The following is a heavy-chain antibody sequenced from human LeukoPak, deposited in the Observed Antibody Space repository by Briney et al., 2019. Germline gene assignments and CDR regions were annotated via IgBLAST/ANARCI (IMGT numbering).Heavy chain of an antibody. CDR2: ISSSGSYT. CDR3: ARTVGRGPGGHFDY. Sequence: GGSLRLSSAAYGLSYSDSYMTWIRQAPGKGLGWVSYISSSGSYTNYADSVQGRFTVSRDNAKNSLFLHMTSLRAEDTAVYYCARTVGRGPGGHFDYWGQGTLVIVSS. D-gene: IGHD3-10*01. J-gene: IGHJ4*02. V-gene: IGHV3-11*03. CDR1: GLSYSDSY.